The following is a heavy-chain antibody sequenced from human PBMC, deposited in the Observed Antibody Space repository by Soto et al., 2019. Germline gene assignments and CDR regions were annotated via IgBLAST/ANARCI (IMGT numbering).Heavy chain of an antibody. D-gene: IGHD3-9*01. Sequence: QVLLVQSGAEIKKPGASVQVSCKASGYSFTSYGINWVRQSPGQGLEWMGWISAKHGNTHYAQKLQGRVTMTTNTPTSRAYTELRSLTSDDTAVYYCTGDILRQPLVGFQDNGFDPWGQGTLVTVSS. V-gene: IGHV1-18*01. J-gene: IGHJ5*01. CDR3: TGDILRQPLVGFQDNGFDP. CDR1: GYSFTSYG. CDR2: ISAKHGNT.